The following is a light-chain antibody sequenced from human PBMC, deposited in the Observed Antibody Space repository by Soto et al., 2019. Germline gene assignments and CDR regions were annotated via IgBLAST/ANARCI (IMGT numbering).Light chain of an antibody. V-gene: IGLV2-18*02. J-gene: IGLJ1*01. CDR2: EVS. Sequence: QSVLTQPPSVSGSPGQSVTISCTGTSSAVVSYNRVSWYQQPPGTAPKLMIYEVSNRPSGVLYRFSGSKSGNTASLTISGLQAEDEADYYCSSYTSSTTYVFGTGTKVTVL. CDR3: SSYTSSTTYV. CDR1: SSAVVSYNR.